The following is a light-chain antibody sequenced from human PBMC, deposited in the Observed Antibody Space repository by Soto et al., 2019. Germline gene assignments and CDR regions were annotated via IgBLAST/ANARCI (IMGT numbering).Light chain of an antibody. V-gene: IGKV1-39*01. CDR3: QQSYSSPLT. J-gene: IGKJ4*01. Sequence: DIQMTQSPSSLSASIGDSVTITCRASQTIIGYLNWYQQKPGKAPRLLINAASNLQSGVPSRFSGSGSGTDFTLTISSLQPEDFATYYCQQSYSSPLTFGGGTKVDIK. CDR2: AAS. CDR1: QTIIGY.